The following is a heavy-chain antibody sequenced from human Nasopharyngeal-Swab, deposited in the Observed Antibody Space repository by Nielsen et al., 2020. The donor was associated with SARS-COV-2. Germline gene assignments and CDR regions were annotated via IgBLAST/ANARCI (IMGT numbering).Heavy chain of an antibody. J-gene: IGHJ6*02. D-gene: IGHD2-2*01. V-gene: IGHV1-46*01. Sequence: ASVKVSCKASGYTFTSYYMHWVRQAPGQGLEWMGIINPSGGSTSYAQKLQGRVTMTTDTSTSTAYMELRSLRSDDTAVYYCASADIVVVPAASSRHYYYYGMDVWGQGTTVTVSS. CDR3: ASADIVVVPAASSRHYYYYGMDV. CDR2: INPSGGST. CDR1: GYTFTSYY.